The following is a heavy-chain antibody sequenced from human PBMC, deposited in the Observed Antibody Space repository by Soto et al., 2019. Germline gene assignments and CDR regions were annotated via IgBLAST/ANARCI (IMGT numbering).Heavy chain of an antibody. CDR1: GFTFSSYG. Sequence: PGGSLRLSCAASGFTFSSYGMHWVRQAPGKGLEWVAIIWYDGSNKYYADSVKGRFTISRDSSKNTLYLQMNSLRAEDTAVYYCARGERQQQRDYWGQGTLVTVSS. J-gene: IGHJ4*02. D-gene: IGHD6-13*01. CDR2: IWYDGSNK. V-gene: IGHV3-33*01. CDR3: ARGERQQQRDY.